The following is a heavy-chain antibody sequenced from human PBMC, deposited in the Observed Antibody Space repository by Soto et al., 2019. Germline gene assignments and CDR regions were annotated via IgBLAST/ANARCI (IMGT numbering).Heavy chain of an antibody. V-gene: IGHV3-23*01. D-gene: IGHD5-12*01. Sequence: GGFLRLSSAAPGFTFSSYAMSWVRQAPGKGLEWVSAISGSGGSTYYADSVKGRFTISRDNSKNTLYLQMNSLRAEDTAVYYCAKEGDGYNYYFDYWGQGTLVTVSS. J-gene: IGHJ4*02. CDR3: AKEGDGYNYYFDY. CDR1: GFTFSSYA. CDR2: ISGSGGST.